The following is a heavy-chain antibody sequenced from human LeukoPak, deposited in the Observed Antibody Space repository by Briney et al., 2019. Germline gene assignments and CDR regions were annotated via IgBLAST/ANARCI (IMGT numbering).Heavy chain of an antibody. Sequence: GESLKISCKGSGYRFTSYWIGWVRQMPGKGLEWMGIIYPGDSDTRYSPSFQGQVTISADKSISTAYLQWSSLKASDTAMYYCARQGGGVVVPAARAGYYGMDVWGQGTTVTVSS. CDR1: GYRFTSYW. V-gene: IGHV5-51*01. CDR3: ARQGGGVVVPAARAGYYGMDV. CDR2: IYPGDSDT. J-gene: IGHJ6*02. D-gene: IGHD2-2*01.